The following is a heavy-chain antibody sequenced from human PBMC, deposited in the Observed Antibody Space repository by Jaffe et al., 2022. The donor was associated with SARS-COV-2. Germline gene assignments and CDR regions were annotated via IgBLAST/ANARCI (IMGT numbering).Heavy chain of an antibody. CDR1: GFTFRNYW. CDR3: TIDTSGYYTFDY. CDR2: INQDGSEK. V-gene: IGHV3-7*01. D-gene: IGHD3-22*01. Sequence: EVQLVESGGSLVQPGGSVRLSCAASGFTFRNYWMSWVRQAPGKGLEWVANINQDGSEKYYVNSVKGRFTISRDNAENSLSLQMNSLRAEDTALYYCTIDTSGYYTFDYWGQGAQVTVSS. J-gene: IGHJ4*02.